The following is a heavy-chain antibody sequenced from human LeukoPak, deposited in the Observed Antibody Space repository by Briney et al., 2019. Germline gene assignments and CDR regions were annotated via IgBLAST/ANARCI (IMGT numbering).Heavy chain of an antibody. V-gene: IGHV4-34*01. CDR1: GGSFSGYY. D-gene: IGHD3-10*01. CDR3: ARLDGSGSLGY. J-gene: IGHJ4*02. Sequence: SETLSLTCAVYGGSFSGYYWSWIRQPPGKGLEWIGEINHSGSTNYNPSLKSRVTISVDTSKNQFSLKLSSVTAADTAVYYCARLDGSGSLGYWGQGTLVTVSP. CDR2: INHSGST.